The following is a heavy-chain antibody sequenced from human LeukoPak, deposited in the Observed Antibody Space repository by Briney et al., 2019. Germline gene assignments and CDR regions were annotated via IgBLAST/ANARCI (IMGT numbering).Heavy chain of an antibody. V-gene: IGHV3-11*04. CDR1: GFTFSDYY. D-gene: IGHD5-18*01. CDR2: ISSSGSTI. CDR3: ARTRYSYGSAFDY. J-gene: IGHJ4*02. Sequence: GSLRLPCAASGFTFSDYYMSWIRQAPGKGLEWVSYISSSGSTIYYADSVKGRFTISRDNAKNSLYLQMNSLRAKDTAVYYCARTRYSYGSAFDYWGQGTLVTVSS.